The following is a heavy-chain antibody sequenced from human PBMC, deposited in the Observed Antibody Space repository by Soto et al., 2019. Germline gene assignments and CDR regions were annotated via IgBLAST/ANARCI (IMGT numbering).Heavy chain of an antibody. V-gene: IGHV4-4*07. Sequence: SETLSLTCTVSGGSISDNFWTWIRQPAGKGLEWIGRIHGSGSTSYNPSLKTRLTMSVDTSNNQISLSLRSVTAADTAVYYCARDLQSATMNRGVPLASHSFGPRGQGPLGTVS. CDR1: GGSISDNF. CDR2: IHGSGST. CDR3: ARDLQSATMNRGVPLASHSFGP. J-gene: IGHJ5*02. D-gene: IGHD3-10*01.